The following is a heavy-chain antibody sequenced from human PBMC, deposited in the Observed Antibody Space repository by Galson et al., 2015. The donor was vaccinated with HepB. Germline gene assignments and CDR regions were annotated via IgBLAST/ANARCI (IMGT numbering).Heavy chain of an antibody. CDR1: GDSVTSKSAV. CDR3: AYGSDV. V-gene: IGHV6-1*01. Sequence: CAISGDSVTSKSAVWNWIRQSPSRGLEWLGRKYFRSKWRIDYAMSVKSRITISADTSDNQFSLLLRSVTPEDTAVYYCAYGSDVWGPGTTVIVSS. CDR2: KYFRSKWRI. J-gene: IGHJ6*02.